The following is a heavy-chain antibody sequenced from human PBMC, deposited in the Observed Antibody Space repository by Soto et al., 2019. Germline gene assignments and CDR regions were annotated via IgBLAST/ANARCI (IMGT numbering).Heavy chain of an antibody. D-gene: IGHD3-10*01. CDR3: ASPDMVRGVIISLDY. V-gene: IGHV1-46*01. CDR1: GYTFTSYY. J-gene: IGHJ4*02. Sequence: ASVKVSCKASGYTFTSYYFHWVRQAPGQGLEWVGLINPSGGSTTYARKFQGRVTMTRDTSTSTVYMELSSLRSEDTAVYFCASPDMVRGVIISLDYWGQGTLVTVSS. CDR2: INPSGGST.